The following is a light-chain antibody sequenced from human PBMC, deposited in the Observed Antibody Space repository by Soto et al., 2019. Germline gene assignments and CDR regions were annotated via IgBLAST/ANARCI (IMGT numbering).Light chain of an antibody. J-gene: IGKJ5*01. Sequence: ERVMTQSPATLSVSPGERATLTCRASQSVSRNLAWYQQKPGQAPRLLMYGASTRATGIPDRFSGSGSGTEFTLTISSLQSEDFVVYYCQQYNKWPPITFGQGTRLEIK. V-gene: IGKV3-15*01. CDR2: GAS. CDR1: QSVSRN. CDR3: QQYNKWPPIT.